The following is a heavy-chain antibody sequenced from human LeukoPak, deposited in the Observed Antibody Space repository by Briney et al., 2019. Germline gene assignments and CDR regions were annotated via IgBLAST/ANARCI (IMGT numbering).Heavy chain of an antibody. CDR3: ARRTDLGSCAPADASDI. Sequence: PSETLSLTCAVSGGSISSTNWWSWVRQPPGKGLEWIGEIYHSGSTNYNPSLKSRVTISVDKSKNQFSLKLSSVTAADTAVYYCARRTDLGSCAPADASDIWGQGTMVTVSS. CDR1: GGSISSTNW. V-gene: IGHV4-4*02. D-gene: IGHD1-26*01. CDR2: IYHSGST. J-gene: IGHJ3*02.